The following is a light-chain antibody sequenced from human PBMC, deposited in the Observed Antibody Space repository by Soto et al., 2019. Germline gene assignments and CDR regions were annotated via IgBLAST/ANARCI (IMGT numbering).Light chain of an antibody. CDR2: TAS. CDR1: QGISDY. J-gene: IGKJ1*01. V-gene: IGKV1-39*01. CDR3: KQTYTFPWT. Sequence: DIRMTKSPSSLSPSPPANLTITCRPSQGISDYLSWFQHKPGEAPKLLIYTASSLQGGVPLRFSGAGSRTDFSLTISGLQTEDSATYYCKQTYTFPWTFGQGTKVDIK.